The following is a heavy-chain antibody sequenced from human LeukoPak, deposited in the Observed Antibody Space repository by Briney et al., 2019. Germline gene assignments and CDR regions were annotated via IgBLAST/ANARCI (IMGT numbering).Heavy chain of an antibody. V-gene: IGHV4-34*01. Sequence: PSETLSLTCAVYDTSFSGYYWSWIRQPPGKGLEWIGEMHHRGSTNYNPSLKSRVSISVDTSKKQFSLKLSSVTAADTAVYYCAGIYYGSGSYEGWINWFDPWGQGTLVTVSS. CDR1: DTSFSGYY. CDR2: MHHRGST. J-gene: IGHJ5*02. D-gene: IGHD3-10*01. CDR3: AGIYYGSGSYEGWINWFDP.